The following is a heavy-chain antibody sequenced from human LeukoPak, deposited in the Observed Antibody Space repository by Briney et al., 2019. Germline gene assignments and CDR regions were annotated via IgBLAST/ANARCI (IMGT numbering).Heavy chain of an antibody. D-gene: IGHD3-3*01. CDR2: IYYSGST. Sequence: SETLSLTCTVSGGSISSYYWSWIRQPPGKGLEWIGYIYYSGSTNYNPSLKSRVTISVDTSKNQFSLKLSSVTAADTAVYYCARHITIFAYFDYWGQGTLVTVSS. V-gene: IGHV4-59*01. J-gene: IGHJ4*02. CDR1: GGSISSYY. CDR3: ARHITIFAYFDY.